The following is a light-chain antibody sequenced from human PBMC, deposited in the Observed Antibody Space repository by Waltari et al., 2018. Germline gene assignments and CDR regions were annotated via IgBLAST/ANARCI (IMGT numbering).Light chain of an antibody. CDR1: QSMNSY. CDR3: QQSYSTPLT. Sequence: DIQMTQSPSSLSASVGDRVTITCRASQSMNSYLNWYQQKPGKAPKLLIYAASSLQSWVPSRFSGSGSGTDFTLTISSLQPEDFATYYCQQSYSTPLTFGGGTKVEIK. V-gene: IGKV1-39*01. J-gene: IGKJ4*01. CDR2: AAS.